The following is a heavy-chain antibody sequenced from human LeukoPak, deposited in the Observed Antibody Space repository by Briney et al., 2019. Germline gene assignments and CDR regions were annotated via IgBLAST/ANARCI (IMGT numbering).Heavy chain of an antibody. CDR1: GGSISSSSYY. CDR2: IYYSGST. CDR3: ARGVVNAFLDY. Sequence: PSETLSLTCTVSGGSISSSSYYWSWIRQPPGKGLEWNGYIYYSGSTNYNPSLKSRVTISVDTSKNQFSLKLSSVTAADTAVYYCARGVVNAFLDYWGQGTLVTVSS. D-gene: IGHD4-23*01. V-gene: IGHV4-61*05. J-gene: IGHJ4*02.